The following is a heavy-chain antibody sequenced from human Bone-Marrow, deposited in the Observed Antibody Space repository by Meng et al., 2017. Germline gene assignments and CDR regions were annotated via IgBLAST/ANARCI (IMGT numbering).Heavy chain of an antibody. CDR3: AREQQEVEWLRSGYYYYGMDV. D-gene: IGHD5-12*01. J-gene: IGHJ6*02. CDR1: GFTFDDYA. CDR2: ISWNSGSI. V-gene: IGHV3-9*01. Sequence: SLKISCAASGFTFDDYAMHWVRQAPGKGLEWVSGISWNSGSIGYADSVKGRFTISRDNAKNSLYLQMNSLRAEDTAVYYCAREQQEVEWLRSGYYYYGMDVWGQGTTVTVSS.